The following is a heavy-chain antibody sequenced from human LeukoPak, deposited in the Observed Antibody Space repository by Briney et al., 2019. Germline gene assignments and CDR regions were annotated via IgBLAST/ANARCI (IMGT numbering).Heavy chain of an antibody. CDR1: GYIFTNYG. J-gene: IGHJ4*02. Sequence: ASVKVSCKASGYIFTNYGINWVRQAPGQGLEWMGWISAYNGKTNYAQGLQGRVTMTTDTSTSTAYMELRSLRSDDTAVYYCARSYYYDNSGYYPTDCWGQGALVTVSS. V-gene: IGHV1-18*01. D-gene: IGHD3-22*01. CDR3: ARSYYYDNSGYYPTDC. CDR2: ISAYNGKT.